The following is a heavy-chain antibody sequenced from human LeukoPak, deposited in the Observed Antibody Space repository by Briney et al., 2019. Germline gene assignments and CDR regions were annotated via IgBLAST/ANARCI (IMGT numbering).Heavy chain of an antibody. CDR3: ARDREYQLNRDYYYYYMDV. CDR1: GGSITNYY. V-gene: IGHV4-59*12. CDR2: IYYTGGT. J-gene: IGHJ6*03. D-gene: IGHD2-2*01. Sequence: PSETLSLTCTVSGGSITNYYWAWVRQPPGKGLEWIGNIYYTGGTKYNPSLRSRVTISVDRSKNQFSLKLSSVTAADTAVYYCARDREYQLNRDYYYYYMDVWGKGTTVTVSS.